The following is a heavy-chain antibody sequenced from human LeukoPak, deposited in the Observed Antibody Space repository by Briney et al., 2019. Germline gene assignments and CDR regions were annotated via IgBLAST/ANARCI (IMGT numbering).Heavy chain of an antibody. V-gene: IGHV4-61*02. CDR1: GDSISSGSFY. D-gene: IGHD6-13*01. CDR2: IYPSGST. Sequence: PSETLSLTCSVSGDSISSGSFYWSWIRQPAGSGLEWIGRIYPSGSTNYNPSLKSRVTISLDTSKNQFSLKLSSVTAADTAVYYCARDVLAAPGTFDYWGQGALVTVSS. CDR3: ARDVLAAPGTFDY. J-gene: IGHJ4*02.